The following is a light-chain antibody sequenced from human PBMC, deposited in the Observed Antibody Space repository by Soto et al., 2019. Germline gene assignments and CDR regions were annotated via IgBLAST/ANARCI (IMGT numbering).Light chain of an antibody. V-gene: IGKV1-5*03. CDR1: QTISSW. J-gene: IGKJ1*01. Sequence: DIQMTQSPSTLTGSVGDRVTITCRASQTISSWLAWYQQKPGKAPKLLIYKASTLKSGVPSRFSGSGSGTEFTLTISSLQPDDFATYYCQHYNSYSEAFGQVTKVDNK. CDR2: KAS. CDR3: QHYNSYSEA.